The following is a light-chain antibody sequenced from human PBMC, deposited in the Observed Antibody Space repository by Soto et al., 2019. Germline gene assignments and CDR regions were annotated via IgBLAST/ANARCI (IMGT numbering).Light chain of an antibody. CDR3: QQSYRTPRT. Sequence: LKMTQSPSSLSASVGDRVTMRFRASQSISSYLNWYQQKPGKAPKLLIYAASSLQSGVPSRFSGSGSGTDFTLTISSLQPEDFATYYCQQSYRTPRTFGQGTKVDIK. V-gene: IGKV1-39*01. CDR1: QSISSY. CDR2: AAS. J-gene: IGKJ1*01.